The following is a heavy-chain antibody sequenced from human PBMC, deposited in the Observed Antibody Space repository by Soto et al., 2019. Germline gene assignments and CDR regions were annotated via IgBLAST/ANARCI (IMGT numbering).Heavy chain of an antibody. J-gene: IGHJ4*02. CDR2: ISANNGNT. CDR3: ASDRGRYALGY. D-gene: IGHD1-26*01. V-gene: IGHV1-18*01. Sequence: QVQLVQSGAELKKPGASVKVSCKASGYTFTRYGISWVRQAPGQGLEWMGWISANNGNTNYVQKLQGRVTMTTDTSTSTGYMELRSLRSDDTAVYYCASDRGRYALGYWGQGTLVTVSS. CDR1: GYTFTRYG.